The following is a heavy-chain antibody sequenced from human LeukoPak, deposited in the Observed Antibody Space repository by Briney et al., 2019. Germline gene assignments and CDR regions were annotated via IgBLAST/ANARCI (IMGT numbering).Heavy chain of an antibody. V-gene: IGHV3-23*01. Sequence: PGGSLRLSCAASGFTFSSYAMSWVRQAPGKGLEWVSAISGSGGSTYYADSVKGRFTISRDNSKNTLHLQMNSLRAEDTAVYYCAKPLYDYGDFLGALDIWGQGTMVSVSS. CDR2: ISGSGGST. J-gene: IGHJ3*02. CDR1: GFTFSSYA. CDR3: AKPLYDYGDFLGALDI. D-gene: IGHD4-17*01.